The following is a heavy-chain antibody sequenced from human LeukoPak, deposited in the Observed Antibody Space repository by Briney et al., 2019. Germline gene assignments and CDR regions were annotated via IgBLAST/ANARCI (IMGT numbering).Heavy chain of an antibody. Sequence: SQTLSLTCTVSGGSISSGSYYWSWIRQPAGKGLEWIGRIYTSGSTNYNPSLKSRVTISVDTSKNQFSLKLSSVTAADTAVYYCARCSGWYYYYYYMAVWGKGTTVTVSS. J-gene: IGHJ6*03. CDR2: IYTSGST. CDR1: GGSISSGSYY. D-gene: IGHD6-19*01. CDR3: ARCSGWYYYYYYMAV. V-gene: IGHV4-61*02.